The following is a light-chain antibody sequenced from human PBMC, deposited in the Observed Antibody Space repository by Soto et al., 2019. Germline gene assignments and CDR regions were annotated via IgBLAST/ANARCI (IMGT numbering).Light chain of an antibody. Sequence: EIVLTQSPATLFLSPGERATLSCRASQSVSSYLAWYQQKPGQAPRLLIYDASNRATGIPARFSGSGSGTAFTLTISSLEPEDFAVYYCQQRSNWPPVFTFGPGTKVDIK. V-gene: IGKV3-11*01. CDR2: DAS. J-gene: IGKJ3*01. CDR1: QSVSSY. CDR3: QQRSNWPPVFT.